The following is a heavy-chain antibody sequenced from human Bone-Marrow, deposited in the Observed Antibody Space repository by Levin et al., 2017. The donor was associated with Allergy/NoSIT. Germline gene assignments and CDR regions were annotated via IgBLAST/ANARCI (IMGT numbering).Heavy chain of an antibody. J-gene: IGHJ4*02. CDR2: ISYVGSDE. V-gene: IGHV3-30*03. CDR1: GFTFKTYG. CDR3: ATGSFDF. Sequence: GGSLRLSCAASGFTFKTYGMHWVRQAPGKGLEWVAVISYVGSDEYYADSVKGRFTISRDNSKNTLYLQMNALKPEDTAVYYCATGSFDFWGQGTLVTVSS.